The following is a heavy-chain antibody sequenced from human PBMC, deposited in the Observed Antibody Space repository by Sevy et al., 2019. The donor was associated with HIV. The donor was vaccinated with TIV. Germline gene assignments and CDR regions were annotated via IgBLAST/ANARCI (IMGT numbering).Heavy chain of an antibody. CDR2: INKDGTET. CDR3: AFQEYTSLHVVCDY. J-gene: IGHJ4*01. CDR1: GFIYSNYW. V-gene: IGHV3-7*01. D-gene: IGHD2-15*01. Sequence: GGSLRLSCAASGFIYSNYWMSWVRQAPGKGPEWVANINKDGTETDYVDSVKGRFTISRDNAKNTVYLQMNSLRAEDTALYYCAFQEYTSLHVVCDYWGRGTLVTVSS.